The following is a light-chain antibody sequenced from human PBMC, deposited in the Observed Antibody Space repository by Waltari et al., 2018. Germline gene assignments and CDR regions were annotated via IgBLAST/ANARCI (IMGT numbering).Light chain of an antibody. J-gene: IGKJ3*01. V-gene: IGKV3-15*01. CDR1: QSVRTN. CDR3: HEYEYWPPGT. Sequence: EIVMTQSPATLSVSPGDRATLSCRASQSVRTNLAWFQQKPGQPPRLLIPCASTRATSIPARFSGSGSWTEFTLTITGLQSEDFAVYYCHEYEYWPPGTFGPGTKVEIK. CDR2: CAS.